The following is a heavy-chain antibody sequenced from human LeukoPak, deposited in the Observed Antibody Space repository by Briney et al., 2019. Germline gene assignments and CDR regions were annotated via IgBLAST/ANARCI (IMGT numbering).Heavy chain of an antibody. D-gene: IGHD3-22*01. CDR1: GYTFTSYG. V-gene: IGHV1-18*01. CDR2: ISDYNGNT. CDR3: ARDYYDSSGYLRDY. Sequence: GASVKVSCKASGYTFTSYGISWVRQAPGQGLEWMGWISDYNGNTNYAQKLQGRITMTTDTSTSTAYMDLRSLRSDDTAVYYCARDYYDSSGYLRDYWGQGTLVTVSS. J-gene: IGHJ4*02.